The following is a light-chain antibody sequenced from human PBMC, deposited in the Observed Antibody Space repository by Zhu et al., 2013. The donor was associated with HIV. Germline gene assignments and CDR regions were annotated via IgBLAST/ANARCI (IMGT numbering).Light chain of an antibody. CDR2: DNI. V-gene: IGLV1-40*01. CDR1: SSNIGAGYG. CDR3: QSFDSSLTEVV. J-gene: IGLJ3*02. Sequence: QSVLTQPPSVSGAPGQRITISCTGSSSNIGAGYGVHWYQQLPGTAPKLLIYDNIYRPSGVPDRLSGSKSGTSASLAITGLQPEDEGNYYCQSFDSSLTEVVFGGGTTLTV.